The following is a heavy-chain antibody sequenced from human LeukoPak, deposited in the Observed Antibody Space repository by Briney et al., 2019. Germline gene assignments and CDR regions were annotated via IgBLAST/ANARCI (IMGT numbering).Heavy chain of an antibody. CDR3: ARDFSGTWGVSY. CDR1: GFTFSSYG. J-gene: IGHJ4*02. CDR2: MSYDGSNE. D-gene: IGHD1-26*01. V-gene: IGHV3-30*03. Sequence: GGSLRLSCAASGFTFSSYGMHWVRQAPGKGLEWVAVMSYDGSNEFYADSVKGRFTSSRDNSKNTLYLQMNSLRAEDTAVYYCARDFSGTWGVSYWGQGTPVTVSS.